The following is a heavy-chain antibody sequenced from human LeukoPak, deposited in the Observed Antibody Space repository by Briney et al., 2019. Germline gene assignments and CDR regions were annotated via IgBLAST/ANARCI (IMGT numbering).Heavy chain of an antibody. CDR1: GGSFNSDDYY. Sequence: SETLSLTCGVSGGSFNSDDYYWNWIRQPPGRGLEWIGYIYYGGNTNYNPSLRGRVTISMDTSKNQFSLKVNSVTAADTAVYFCASGPRNYYYSGSYHYWGQGTLVTVSS. CDR2: IYYGGNT. V-gene: IGHV4-61*08. CDR3: ASGPRNYYYSGSYHY. D-gene: IGHD3-10*01. J-gene: IGHJ4*02.